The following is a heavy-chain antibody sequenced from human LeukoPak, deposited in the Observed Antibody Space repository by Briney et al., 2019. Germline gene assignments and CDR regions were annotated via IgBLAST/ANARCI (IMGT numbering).Heavy chain of an antibody. D-gene: IGHD3-22*01. CDR3: ARALRYYDSSGYRSGLGY. V-gene: IGHV3-33*01. Sequence: PGGSLRLSCAASGFTLSSYGMHWVRQAPGKGLEWVAVIWYDGSNKYYADSVKGRFTISRDNSKNTLYLQMNSLRAEDTAVYYCARALRYYDSSGYRSGLGYWGQGTLVTVSS. CDR1: GFTLSSYG. CDR2: IWYDGSNK. J-gene: IGHJ4*02.